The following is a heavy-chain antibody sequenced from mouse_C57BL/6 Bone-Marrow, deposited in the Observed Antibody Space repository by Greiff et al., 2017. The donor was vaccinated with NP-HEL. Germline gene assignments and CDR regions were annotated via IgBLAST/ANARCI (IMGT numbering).Heavy chain of an antibody. CDR2: ISSGSSTI. J-gene: IGHJ1*03. CDR1: GFTFSDYG. D-gene: IGHD1-1*01. V-gene: IGHV5-17*01. CDR3: ANYYGSSYGYFDV. Sequence: EVKLVESGGGLVKPGGSLKLSCAASGFTFSDYGMHWVRQAPETGLEWVAYISSGSSTIYYADTVKGRFTMSRDNAKNTLFLQMTSLRSEDTAMYYCANYYGSSYGYFDVWGTGTTVTVSS.